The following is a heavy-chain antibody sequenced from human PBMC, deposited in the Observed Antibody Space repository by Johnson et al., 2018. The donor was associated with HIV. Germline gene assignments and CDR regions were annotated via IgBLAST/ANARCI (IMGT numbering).Heavy chain of an antibody. CDR2: IYSGGST. J-gene: IGHJ3*02. CDR3: ANVRWPDAFDI. D-gene: IGHD4-23*01. CDR1: GFTFSNYW. Sequence: VQLVESGGGLVQPGGSLRLSCAASGFTFSNYWMTWVRQAPGKGLEWVSVIYSGGSTYYADSVKGRFTISRDNSKNTLYLQMNSLRAEDTAVYYCANVRWPDAFDIWGQGTMVTVSS. V-gene: IGHV3-66*01.